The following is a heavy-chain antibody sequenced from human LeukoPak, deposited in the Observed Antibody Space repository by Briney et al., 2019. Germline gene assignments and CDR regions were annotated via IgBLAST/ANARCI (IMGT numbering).Heavy chain of an antibody. CDR3: ARRGNMSSHAFDI. CDR1: GLSFSDSY. J-gene: IGHJ3*02. D-gene: IGHD2/OR15-2a*01. CDR2: IKSSDTFT. Sequence: GGSLRLSCAASGLSFSDSYMSWSRQAPGQGLEWLSYIKSSDTFTFYAYSVKGRFTVSRDKAKNSMYLQMNGLRAEDTAVYYCARRGNMSSHAFDIWGQGTVVTVSS. V-gene: IGHV3-11*01.